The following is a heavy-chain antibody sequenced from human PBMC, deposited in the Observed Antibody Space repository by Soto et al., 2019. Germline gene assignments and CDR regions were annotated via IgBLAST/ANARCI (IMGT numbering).Heavy chain of an antibody. CDR1: GGSISSGGYY. CDR2: IYYSGST. Sequence: SETLSLTCTVSGGSISSGGYYWSWIRQHPGKGLEWIGYIYYSGSTYYNPSLKSRVTISVDTSKNQFSLKLSSVTAADTAVYYCARAVARYCSSTSCPDAFDIWGQGTMVTVSS. CDR3: ARAVARYCSSTSCPDAFDI. D-gene: IGHD2-2*01. V-gene: IGHV4-31*03. J-gene: IGHJ3*02.